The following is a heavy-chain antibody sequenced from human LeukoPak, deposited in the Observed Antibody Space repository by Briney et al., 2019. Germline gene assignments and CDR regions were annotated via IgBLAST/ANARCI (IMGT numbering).Heavy chain of an antibody. CDR1: GFTFSSYG. CDR2: IWYGGSNK. Sequence: GGSLRLSCVASGFTFSSYGMHWVRQAPGKGLEWVAVIWYGGSNKYYADSVKGRFTISRDNSKNTLYLQMNSLRAEDTAVYYCAKDSGGNAFDYWGQGTLVTVSS. CDR3: AKDSGGNAFDY. J-gene: IGHJ4*02. D-gene: IGHD4-23*01. V-gene: IGHV3-30*02.